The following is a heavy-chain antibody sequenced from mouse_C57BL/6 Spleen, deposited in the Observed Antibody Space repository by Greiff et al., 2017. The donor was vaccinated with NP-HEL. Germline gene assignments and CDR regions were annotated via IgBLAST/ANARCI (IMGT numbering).Heavy chain of an antibody. CDR3: ARRMSNYGYFDY. V-gene: IGHV1-82*01. D-gene: IGHD2-5*01. J-gene: IGHJ2*01. CDR1: GYAFSSSW. Sequence: VQLQQSGPELVKPGASVKISCKASGYAFSSSWMNWVKQRPGKGLGWIGRIYPGDGDTNYNGKFKGKATLTADKSSSTAYMQLSSLTSEDSAVYFCARRMSNYGYFDYWGQGTTLTVSS. CDR2: IYPGDGDT.